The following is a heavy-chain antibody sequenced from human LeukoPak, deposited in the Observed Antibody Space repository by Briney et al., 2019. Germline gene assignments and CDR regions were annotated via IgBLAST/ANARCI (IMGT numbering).Heavy chain of an antibody. CDR1: GFTFSDYY. Sequence: SGGSLRLSCAASGFTFSDYYMSWIRQAPGKGLEWVSYISSSSSTIYYADSVKGRFTISRDNAKNSLYLQMNSLRAEDTAVYYCARDIVVVVAAGPGGWFDPWGQGTLVTVSS. CDR2: ISSSSSTI. D-gene: IGHD2-15*01. CDR3: ARDIVVVVAAGPGGWFDP. V-gene: IGHV3-11*04. J-gene: IGHJ5*02.